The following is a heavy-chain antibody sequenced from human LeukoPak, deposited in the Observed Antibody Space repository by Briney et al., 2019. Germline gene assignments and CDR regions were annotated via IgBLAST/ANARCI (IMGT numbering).Heavy chain of an antibody. V-gene: IGHV3-21*01. CDR1: GFTFSSNV. J-gene: IGHJ4*02. CDR3: ARRGYYDYTGFDY. CDR2: ISGSSDDI. Sequence: PGGSLRLSCAASGFTFSSNVMSWVRQAPGKGLEWVSSISGSSDDIYYADSVKGRFTISRDNSKNSLYLQMKGLRAEDTALYYCARRGYYDYTGFDYWGQGTLVTVSS. D-gene: IGHD3-16*01.